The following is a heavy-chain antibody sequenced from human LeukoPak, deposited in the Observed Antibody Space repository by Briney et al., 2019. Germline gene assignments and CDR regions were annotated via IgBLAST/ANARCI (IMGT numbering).Heavy chain of an antibody. Sequence: SETLSLTCTVSGASISTYYWSWIRQPAGKGLEWIGRIYASGTTKYNPSLRSRITMSVDTSKNQISLKLTSVTAADTAVYYCARTVPAVDYNYGMDVWGQGTTVTVPS. CDR3: ARTVPAVDYNYGMDV. J-gene: IGHJ6*02. CDR2: IYASGTT. D-gene: IGHD2-2*01. CDR1: GASISTYY. V-gene: IGHV4-4*07.